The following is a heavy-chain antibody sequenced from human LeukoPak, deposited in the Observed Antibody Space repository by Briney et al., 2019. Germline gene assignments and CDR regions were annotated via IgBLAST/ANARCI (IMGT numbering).Heavy chain of an antibody. J-gene: IGHJ3*02. V-gene: IGHV3-30-3*01. Sequence: PGRSLRLSCAASGFTFSSYAMHWVRQAPGKGLEWVAVISYDGSNKYYADSVKGRFTISRDNSKNTLYLQMNSLRAEDTAVYYCARDPPGLSAFDIWGQGTMVTVSS. CDR2: ISYDGSNK. CDR3: ARDPPGLSAFDI. CDR1: GFTFSSYA.